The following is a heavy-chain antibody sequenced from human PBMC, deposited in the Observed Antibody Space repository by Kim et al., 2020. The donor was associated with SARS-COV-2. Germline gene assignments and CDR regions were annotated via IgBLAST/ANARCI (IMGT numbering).Heavy chain of an antibody. Sequence: GGSLRLSCAVSGFTFSNYAMHWVRQAPGKGLEWVAVISYDGSNKYNADSVKGRFTISRENSKNMLYLQMNSLRAEYTALYYCARGKVYSHDGSGYGMDVWGQGTTVTVSS. CDR1: GFTFSNYA. D-gene: IGHD5-18*01. CDR2: ISYDGSNK. V-gene: IGHV3-30*04. CDR3: ARGKVYSHDGSGYGMDV. J-gene: IGHJ6*02.